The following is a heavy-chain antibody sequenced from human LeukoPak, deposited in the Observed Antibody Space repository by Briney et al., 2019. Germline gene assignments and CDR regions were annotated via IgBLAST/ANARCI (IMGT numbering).Heavy chain of an antibody. D-gene: IGHD6-13*01. CDR1: GFTFSSYA. CDR2: ISGSGGST. Sequence: GGSLRLSCAASGFTFSSYAMSWVRQAPGKGLEWVSAISGSGGSTYYADSVKGRFTISRDNSKNTLYLQMNSLRAEDTAVYYCAKDLFDSSSWYTSPPDYWGQGTLVTVSP. CDR3: AKDLFDSSSWYTSPPDY. J-gene: IGHJ4*02. V-gene: IGHV3-23*01.